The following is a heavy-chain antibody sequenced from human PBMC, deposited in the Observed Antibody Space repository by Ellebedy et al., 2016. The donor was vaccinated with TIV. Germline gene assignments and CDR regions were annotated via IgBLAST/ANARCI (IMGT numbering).Heavy chain of an antibody. D-gene: IGHD2-2*03. CDR2: ITGSGGST. CDR1: GFTCSSYN. V-gene: IGHV3-23*01. CDR3: ARDGGYCGITSCRNVYYYSGIDF. J-gene: IGHJ6*02. Sequence: GESLKISCAASGFTCSSYNMNWMHQAPGKGLEWVSAITGSGGSTYYADSVKGRFTISRDNSKNTLYLQMNSLRAEDTAVSYCARDGGYCGITSCRNVYYYSGIDFWGQGTTVTVS.